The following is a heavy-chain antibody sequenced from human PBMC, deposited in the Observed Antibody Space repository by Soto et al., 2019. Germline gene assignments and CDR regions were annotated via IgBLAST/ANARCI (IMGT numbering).Heavy chain of an antibody. V-gene: IGHV3-30*18. J-gene: IGHJ4*02. CDR3: AKDVSVTTSPAY. CDR2: ISSDGSKK. CDR1: GFTFSSRG. Sequence: QVQLVDSGGGVVQPGRSLTLSCAASGFTFSSRGMHWVRQAPGKGLEWVAGISSDGSKKYYAASVKGRFTISRDNSKNTLSLQMDRLRPEDTAVYFCAKDVSVTTSPAYWGQGTLVTVSS. D-gene: IGHD4-17*01.